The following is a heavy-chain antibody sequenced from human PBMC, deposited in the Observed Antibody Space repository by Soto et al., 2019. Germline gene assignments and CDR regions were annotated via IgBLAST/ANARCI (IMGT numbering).Heavy chain of an antibody. J-gene: IGHJ4*02. CDR2: IYYSGST. CDR3: ARRYGSAIDY. CDR1: GGTISSWY. V-gene: IGHV4-59*08. Sequence: QVQLQESGPGLVKPSETLSLTCTVSGGTISSWYWSWIRQPPGKGLEWIGYIYYSGSTNCNPSLKSRVTISVATSKTQFSLKLSSVTAADTAVYYCARRYGSAIDYWGQGTLVTVSS. D-gene: IGHD1-26*01.